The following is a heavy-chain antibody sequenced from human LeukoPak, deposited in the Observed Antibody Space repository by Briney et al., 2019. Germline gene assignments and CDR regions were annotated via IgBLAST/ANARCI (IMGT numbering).Heavy chain of an antibody. Sequence: SETLSLTCAVYGGSFSGYYWSWIRQPPGKGLEWIGYIYYSGSTNYNPSLKSRVTISVDTSKNQFSLKLSSVTAADTAVYYCAGGITMVRGVIHWSDPWGQGTLVTVSS. CDR2: IYYSGST. CDR1: GGSFSGYY. J-gene: IGHJ5*02. CDR3: AGGITMVRGVIHWSDP. D-gene: IGHD3-10*01. V-gene: IGHV4-59*01.